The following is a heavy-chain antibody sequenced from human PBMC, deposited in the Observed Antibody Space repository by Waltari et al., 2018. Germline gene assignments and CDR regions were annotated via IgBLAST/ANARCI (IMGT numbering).Heavy chain of an antibody. CDR2: LYYTGST. V-gene: IGHV4-39*01. D-gene: IGHD3-10*01. CDR3: ARSPSYYGSGSCLDY. CDR1: GGPIISSSFY. J-gene: IGHJ4*02. Sequence: QLQLQESGPGLVKPSETLSLTCTVSGGPIISSSFYCGWTRQPPGKGLEWIGSLYYTGSTYYNPSLKSRLTISVDTSKNQFSLKLTSVTAADTAVYYCARSPSYYGSGSCLDYWGQGTLVTVSS.